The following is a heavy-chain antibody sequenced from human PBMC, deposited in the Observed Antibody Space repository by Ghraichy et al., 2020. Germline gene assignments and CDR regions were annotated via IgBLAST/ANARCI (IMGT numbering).Heavy chain of an antibody. CDR2: INHSGST. V-gene: IGHV4-34*01. CDR1: GGSFSGYY. Sequence: SETLSLTCAVYGGSFSGYYWSWIRQPPGKGLEWIGEINHSGSTNYNPSLKSRVTISVDTSKNQFSLKLSSVTAADTAVYYCARPGRNRHNWFDPWGQGTLVTVSS. CDR3: ARPGRNRHNWFDP. D-gene: IGHD3-10*01. J-gene: IGHJ5*02.